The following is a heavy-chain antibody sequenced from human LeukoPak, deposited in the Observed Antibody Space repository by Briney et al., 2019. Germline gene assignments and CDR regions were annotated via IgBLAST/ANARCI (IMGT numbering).Heavy chain of an antibody. CDR3: ARGRIVVVPAARNWFDP. J-gene: IGHJ5*02. V-gene: IGHV4-34*01. CDR2: INHSGGT. Sequence: SETLSLTCAVYGGSFSGYYWSWIRQPPGKGLEWIGEINHSGGTNYNPSLKSRVTISVDTSKNQFSLELSSVTAADTAVYYCARGRIVVVPAARNWFDPWGQGTLVTVSS. CDR1: GGSFSGYY. D-gene: IGHD2-2*01.